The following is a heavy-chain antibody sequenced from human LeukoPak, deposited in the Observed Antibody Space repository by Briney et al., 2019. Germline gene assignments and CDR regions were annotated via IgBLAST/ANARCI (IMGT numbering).Heavy chain of an antibody. V-gene: IGHV3-74*01. CDR2: ISSDGSST. CDR1: GFTFSSYW. CDR3: ATLGSYFDY. D-gene: IGHD3-10*01. J-gene: IGHJ4*02. Sequence: GGSLRLSCAASGFTFSSYWMHWVRQAPGKGLVWVSRISSDGSSTSYADSVMGRFTVSRDNAENTLFLQVNSLGAEDTAVYYCATLGSYFDYWGQGTLVTVSP.